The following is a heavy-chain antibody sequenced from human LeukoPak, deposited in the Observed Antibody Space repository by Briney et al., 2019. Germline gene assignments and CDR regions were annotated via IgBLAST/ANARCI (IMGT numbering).Heavy chain of an antibody. CDR2: IYSGGST. Sequence: GGSLRLSYAASEFSVGSNYMTWVRQAPGKGLEWVSLIYSGGSTYYADSVKGRFTISRDNAKNSLYLQMNSLRAEDTAVYYCARSGFDYWGQGTLVTVSS. CDR3: ARSGFDY. V-gene: IGHV3-66*01. D-gene: IGHD2-8*02. J-gene: IGHJ4*02. CDR1: EFSVGSNY.